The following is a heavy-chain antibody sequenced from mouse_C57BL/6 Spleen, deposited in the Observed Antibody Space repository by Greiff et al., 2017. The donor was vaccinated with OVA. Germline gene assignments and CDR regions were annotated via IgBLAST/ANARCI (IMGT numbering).Heavy chain of an antibody. D-gene: IGHD1-1*01. CDR3: ARSYYGSSYYFDY. V-gene: IGHV1-50*01. CDR1: GYTFTSYW. J-gene: IGHJ2*01. CDR2: IDPSDSYT. Sequence: VQLQQPGAELVKPGASVKLSCKASGYTFTSYWMQWVKQRPGQGLEWIGEIDPSDSYTNYTQKFEGKATLTVDTSSSTAYMQLSSLTSEDSAVYYCARSYYGSSYYFDYWGQGTTLTVSS.